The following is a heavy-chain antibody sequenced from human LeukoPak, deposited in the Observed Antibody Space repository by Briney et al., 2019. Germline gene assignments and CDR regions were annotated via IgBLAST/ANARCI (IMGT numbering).Heavy chain of an antibody. Sequence: ASVKVSCKASGYTFTSYYIHWVRQAPGQGLEWMGWINPNSGGTNYAQKLQGRVTMTTDTSTSTAYMELRSLRSDDTAVYYCAREVVYYDSSGYYYEDAFDIWGQGTMVTVSS. J-gene: IGHJ3*02. CDR1: GYTFTSYY. V-gene: IGHV1-18*04. CDR3: AREVVYYDSSGYYYEDAFDI. CDR2: INPNSGGT. D-gene: IGHD3-22*01.